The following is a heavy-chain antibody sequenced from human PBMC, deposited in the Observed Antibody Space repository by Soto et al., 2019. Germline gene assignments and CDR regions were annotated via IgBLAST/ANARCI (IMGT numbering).Heavy chain of an antibody. CDR3: ATRFGEPTMGYYYYYMDV. Sequence: QLQLRESGPGLVKPSETLSLTCTVSGGSISSSSYYWGWIRQPPGKGLEWIGSIYYSGSTYYNPSLKSRVTISVDTSKNQFSLKLSSVTAADTAVYYCATRFGEPTMGYYYYYMDVWGKGTTVTVSS. D-gene: IGHD3-10*01. J-gene: IGHJ6*03. V-gene: IGHV4-39*01. CDR1: GGSISSSSYY. CDR2: IYYSGST.